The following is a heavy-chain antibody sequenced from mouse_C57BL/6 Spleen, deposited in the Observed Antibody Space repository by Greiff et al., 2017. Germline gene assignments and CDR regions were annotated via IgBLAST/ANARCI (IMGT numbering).Heavy chain of an antibody. D-gene: IGHD1-1*01. Sequence: EVKLQESGPELVKPGDSVKISCKASGYSFTGYFMNWVMQSHGKSLEWIGRINPYNGDTFYNQKFKGKATLTVDKSSSTAHMELRSLTSEDSAVYYCARYGSDYYAMDYWGQGTSVTVSS. V-gene: IGHV1-20*01. CDR2: INPYNGDT. CDR3: ARYGSDYYAMDY. CDR1: GYSFTGYF. J-gene: IGHJ4*01.